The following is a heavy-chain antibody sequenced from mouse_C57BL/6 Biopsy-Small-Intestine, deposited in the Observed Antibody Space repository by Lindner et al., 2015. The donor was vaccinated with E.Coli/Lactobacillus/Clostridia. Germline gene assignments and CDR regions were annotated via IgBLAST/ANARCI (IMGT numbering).Heavy chain of an antibody. J-gene: IGHJ1*01. D-gene: IGHD3-1*01. CDR2: INPNSGAS. Sequence: SVKVSCKTSGYSFTDHFLHWVRQAPGQGLEWVGWINPNSGASNAAQRLQDRIILSRDTSTRTAYMELWNLRSDDTALYYCARGAFDRRGADVWGQGTMVTISS. CDR3: ARGAFDRRGADV. V-gene: IGHV1-4*02. CDR1: GYSFTDHF.